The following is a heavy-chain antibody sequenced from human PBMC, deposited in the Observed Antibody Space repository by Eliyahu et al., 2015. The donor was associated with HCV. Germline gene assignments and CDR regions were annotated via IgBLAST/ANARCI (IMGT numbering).Heavy chain of an antibody. CDR1: GGSFSGYY. CDR2: INHSGST. Sequence: QVQLQQWGAGLLKPSETLSLTCAVYGGSFSGYYWSWIRQPPGKGLEWIGEINHSGSTNYNPSLKSRVTISVDTSKNQFSLKLSSVTAADTAVYYCARGFTTTMVRGVIRGWFDPWGQGTLVTVSS. CDR3: ARGFTTTMVRGVIRGWFDP. D-gene: IGHD3-10*01. J-gene: IGHJ5*02. V-gene: IGHV4-34*01.